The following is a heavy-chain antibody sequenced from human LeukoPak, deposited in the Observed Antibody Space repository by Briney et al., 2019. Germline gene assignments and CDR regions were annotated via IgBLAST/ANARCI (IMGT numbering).Heavy chain of an antibody. CDR3: AKDHGTAVAGFYY. CDR2: ITGTGGST. V-gene: IGHV3-23*01. CDR1: GFSLSTYG. D-gene: IGHD6-19*01. J-gene: IGHJ4*02. Sequence: TGGSLRLSCAASGFSLSTYGVSWVHQPPGKGLEWVSGITGTGGSTYYADSVKGRFTVSRDTSKNTLYLQMNSLRAEDTAIYYCAKDHGTAVAGFYYWGQGTLVTVSS.